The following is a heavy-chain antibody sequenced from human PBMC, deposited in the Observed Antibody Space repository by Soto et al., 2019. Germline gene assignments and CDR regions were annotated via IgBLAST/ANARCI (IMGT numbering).Heavy chain of an antibody. Sequence: QVQLVESGGGVVQPGRSLRLSCAASGFTFSSYGMHWVRQAPGKGLEWVAVISYDGSNKYYADSVKGRFTISRDNSKNTLYLQMNSLRAEDTAVYYCAKANWRFPDYYYYYGMDVWGQGTTVTVSS. CDR1: GFTFSSYG. V-gene: IGHV3-30*18. CDR2: ISYDGSNK. J-gene: IGHJ6*02. CDR3: AKANWRFPDYYYYYGMDV. D-gene: IGHD1-1*01.